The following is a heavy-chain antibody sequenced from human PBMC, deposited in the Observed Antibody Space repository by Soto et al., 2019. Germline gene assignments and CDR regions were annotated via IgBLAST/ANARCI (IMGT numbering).Heavy chain of an antibody. CDR2: IDWDDRK. CDR1: GFSLTTSRMC. CDR3: SRIQIPSAPDY. J-gene: IGHJ4*02. V-gene: IGHV2-70*11. Sequence: VSGPTLVNPTQTLTLTCTFSGFSLTTSRMCVTWIRQPPGKALEWLARIDWDDRKYYTTSLKTRFTISKDTTKNQVVLTMTNMDPVDTATYYCSRIQIPSAPDYWRKGLLVTVSS. D-gene: IGHD2-21*01.